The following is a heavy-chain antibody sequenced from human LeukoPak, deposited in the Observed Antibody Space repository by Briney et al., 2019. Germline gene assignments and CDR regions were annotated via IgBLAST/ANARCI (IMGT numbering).Heavy chain of an antibody. CDR1: GYTFTSYG. CDR3: ARVGDYDILTGPCDY. J-gene: IGHJ4*02. V-gene: IGHV1-18*01. CDR2: ISAYNGNT. D-gene: IGHD3-9*01. Sequence: GASVKVSCKASGYTFTSYGISWVRQAPGQGLEWMGWISAYNGNTSYAQKLQGRVTMTTDTSTSTAYMELRSLRSDDTAVYYCARVGDYDILTGPCDYWGQGTLFTVSS.